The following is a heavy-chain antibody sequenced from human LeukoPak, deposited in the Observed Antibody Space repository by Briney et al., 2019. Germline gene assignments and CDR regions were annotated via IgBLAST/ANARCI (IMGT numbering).Heavy chain of an antibody. CDR3: ARDPGVGIAVAGDAFDI. CDR2: IHSSSSCI. Sequence: GGFLRLSCAASGFTFSSYGMNWVRQAPGKGLEWVSSIHSSSSCIYYADSVKGRFIISRDKAKNSLYLQMNSLRAEDTAVYYCARDPGVGIAVAGDAFDIWGQGTMVTISP. V-gene: IGHV3-21*01. D-gene: IGHD6-19*01. CDR1: GFTFSSYG. J-gene: IGHJ3*02.